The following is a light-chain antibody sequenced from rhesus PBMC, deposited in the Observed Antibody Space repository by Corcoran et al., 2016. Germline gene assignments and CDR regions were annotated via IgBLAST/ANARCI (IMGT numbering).Light chain of an antibody. Sequence: DIQMTQSPSSLSASVGDRVTITCRASENVNNYLNWYQQKPGKAPKLLIYTASTLQSGVPSRVSGSGSGTDYTFTISSLQPEDGATDYCQHGYGTPYSFGQGTKVEIK. CDR2: TAS. V-gene: IGKV1-74*01. CDR3: QHGYGTPYS. CDR1: ENVNNY. J-gene: IGKJ2*01.